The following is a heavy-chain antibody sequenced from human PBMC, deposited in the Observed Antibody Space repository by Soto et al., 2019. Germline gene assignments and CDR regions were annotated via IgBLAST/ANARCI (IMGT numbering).Heavy chain of an antibody. CDR2: IYHSGST. J-gene: IGHJ4*02. CDR1: GGSISSSNW. Sequence: QVQLQESGPGLVKPSGTLSLTCAVSGGSISSSNWWSWVRQPPGKGLEWIGEIYHSGSTNYNPSLKIRVTISVDKSKHQFSRQLSYVTAADTALYDCARAPPLPAAMVDWGQGTLGTVSS. V-gene: IGHV4-4*02. CDR3: ARAPPLPAAMVD. D-gene: IGHD2-2*01.